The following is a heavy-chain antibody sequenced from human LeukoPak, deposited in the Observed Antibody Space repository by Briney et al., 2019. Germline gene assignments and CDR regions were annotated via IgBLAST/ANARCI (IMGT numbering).Heavy chain of an antibody. V-gene: IGHV4-34*01. CDR1: GGSFSGYY. D-gene: IGHD1-14*01. CDR3: ATGPGWFDP. Sequence: SETLSLTCAVYGGSFSGYYWSWIRQPPGKGLEWIGEINHSGSTNYNPSLKSRVTISVDTSKNQFSLKLSSVTAADTAVYYCATGPGWFDPWGQGTLVTVSS. CDR2: INHSGST. J-gene: IGHJ5*02.